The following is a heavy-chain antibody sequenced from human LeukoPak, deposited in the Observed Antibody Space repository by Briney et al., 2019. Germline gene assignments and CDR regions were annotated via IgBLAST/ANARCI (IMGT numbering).Heavy chain of an antibody. CDR1: GGSISSSNW. CDR2: IYHSGST. J-gene: IGHJ5*02. CDR3: ARDLCSGGSCYPGWFDP. D-gene: IGHD2-15*01. Sequence: ASGTLSLTCAVSGGSISSSNWWSWVRQPPGKGLEWIGEIYHSGSTNYNPSLKSRVTISVDTSKNQFSLKLTSVTAADTAVYYCARDLCSGGSCYPGWFDPWGQGTLVTVSS. V-gene: IGHV4-4*02.